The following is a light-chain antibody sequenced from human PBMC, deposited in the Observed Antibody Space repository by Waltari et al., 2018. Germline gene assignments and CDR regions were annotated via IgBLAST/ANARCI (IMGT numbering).Light chain of an antibody. CDR3: QQYDRHSFS. CDR1: QNTNIW. Sequence: DIQMTQSPSTLSTFVGDCVTITCRASQNTNIWLAWYQQKTGKAPRLLIYKSSILQSGVPSRFSGSASGTEFNLTISSLQPDDFATYYCQQYDRHSFSFGQGTRLDLK. J-gene: IGKJ2*03. CDR2: KSS. V-gene: IGKV1-5*03.